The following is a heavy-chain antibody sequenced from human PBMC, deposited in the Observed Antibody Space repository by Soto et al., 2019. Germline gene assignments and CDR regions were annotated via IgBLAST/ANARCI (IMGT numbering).Heavy chain of an antibody. D-gene: IGHD5-18*01. CDR2: IYYSGST. Sequence: SETLSLTCTVSGGSISSGGYYWSWIRQHPGKGLEWIGYIYYSGSTYYNPSLKSRVTIAVDTSKNQFSLKLSSVTAADTAVYYCARFPITRGCSYGSAAFDYWGQGTLVTVSS. CDR3: ARFPITRGCSYGSAAFDY. CDR1: GGSISSGGYY. V-gene: IGHV4-31*03. J-gene: IGHJ4*02.